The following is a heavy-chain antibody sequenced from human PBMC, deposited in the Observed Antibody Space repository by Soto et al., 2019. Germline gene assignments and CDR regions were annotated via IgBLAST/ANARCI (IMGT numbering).Heavy chain of an antibody. V-gene: IGHV1-69*13. CDR2: IIPIFGTA. CDR1: GGTFSSYA. Sequence: SVKVSCKASGGTFSSYAISWVRQAPGQGLEWMGGIIPIFGTANYAQKFQGRVTITADESTSTAYMELSSLRSEDTAVYYCAKKRHYYDSSGYRYVYGMDVWGQGTTVTVSS. D-gene: IGHD3-22*01. CDR3: AKKRHYYDSSGYRYVYGMDV. J-gene: IGHJ6*02.